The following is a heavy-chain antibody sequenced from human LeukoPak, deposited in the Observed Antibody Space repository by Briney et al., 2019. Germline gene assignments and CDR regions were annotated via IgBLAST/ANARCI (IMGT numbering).Heavy chain of an antibody. CDR2: IYYSGST. Sequence: SETLSLTCTVSGGSISSYYWSWIRQPPGKGLEWIGYIYYSGSTNYNPSLKSRVTISVDTSKNQFSLKLSSVTAADTAVYYCARLHDGNWFDPWGQGTLVTVSS. V-gene: IGHV4-59*08. CDR3: ARLHDGNWFDP. J-gene: IGHJ5*02. CDR1: GGSISSYY.